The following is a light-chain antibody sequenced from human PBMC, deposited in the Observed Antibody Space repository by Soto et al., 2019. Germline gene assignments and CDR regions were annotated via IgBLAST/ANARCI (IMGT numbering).Light chain of an antibody. CDR3: QQYNNWSRT. Sequence: EIGLTQSPGTLSLSPGERATLSCRASQSVGSNYLAWYQQKPGQAPRILIFGASGRATGIPDRFSGSGSGTEFTLTISSLQSEDFAVYYCQQYNNWSRTFGQGTKVDIK. V-gene: IGKV3-20*01. CDR2: GAS. CDR1: QSVGSNY. J-gene: IGKJ1*01.